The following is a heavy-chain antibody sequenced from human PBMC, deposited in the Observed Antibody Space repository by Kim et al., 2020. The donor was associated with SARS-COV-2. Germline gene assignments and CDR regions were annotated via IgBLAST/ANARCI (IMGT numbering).Heavy chain of an antibody. CDR3: ARARVGIFGVVTHFDY. Sequence: LKSRITISVDTAKNPFSLKLSAVTAADTAVYYCARARVGIFGVVTHFDYWGQGTLVTVSS. J-gene: IGHJ4*02. D-gene: IGHD3-3*01. V-gene: IGHV4-59*01.